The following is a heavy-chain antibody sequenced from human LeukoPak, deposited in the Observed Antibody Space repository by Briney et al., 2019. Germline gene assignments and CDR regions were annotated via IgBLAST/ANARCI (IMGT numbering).Heavy chain of an antibody. CDR2: ISSSSSII. V-gene: IGHV3-48*01. CDR3: AKGGTYYDFWSGYYFAY. CDR1: GFTFSTYT. J-gene: IGHJ4*02. Sequence: GGSLRLSCAASGFTFSTYTMNWVRQAPGKGLEWVSYISSSSSIIYYADSVKGRFTISRDNAKNSLYLQMNSLRAEDTAVYYCAKGGTYYDFWSGYYFAYWGQGTLVTVSS. D-gene: IGHD3-3*01.